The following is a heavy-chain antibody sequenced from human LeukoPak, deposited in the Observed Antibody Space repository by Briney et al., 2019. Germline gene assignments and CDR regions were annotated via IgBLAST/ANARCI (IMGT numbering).Heavy chain of an antibody. Sequence: GASVKVSCKASGYTFTGYYMHWVRQAPGQGLEWMGWINPNSGGTNYAQKFQGRATMTRDTSISTAYMELSRLRSDDTAVYYCARITYDFWSGYYMPDDPWGQGTPVTVSS. J-gene: IGHJ5*02. CDR3: ARITYDFWSGYYMPDDP. CDR1: GYTFTGYY. V-gene: IGHV1-2*02. D-gene: IGHD3-3*01. CDR2: INPNSGGT.